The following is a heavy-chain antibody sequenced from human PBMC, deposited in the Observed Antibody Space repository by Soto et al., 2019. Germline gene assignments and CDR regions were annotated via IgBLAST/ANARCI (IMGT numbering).Heavy chain of an antibody. Sequence: EVQLLESGGGLVQPGGSLRLSCTASGFTFSGYAMYWVRQAPGKGLEWVSAISGSGDRTYYADSVKSRFTISRDNSKNTLDVQMNSLRAEDTAVYYCAKLAVRGSYFGEDYWGQGALVTVSS. V-gene: IGHV3-23*01. D-gene: IGHD1-26*01. CDR2: ISGSGDRT. CDR1: GFTFSGYA. J-gene: IGHJ4*02. CDR3: AKLAVRGSYFGEDY.